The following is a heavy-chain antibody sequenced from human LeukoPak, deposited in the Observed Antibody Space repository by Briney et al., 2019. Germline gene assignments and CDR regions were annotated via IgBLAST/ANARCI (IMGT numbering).Heavy chain of an antibody. Sequence: ASVKVSCKASGYTFPDYYMHWLRQAPGQGLEWMGWMHPNSGGTNYAQKFQGRVTMTRDTSISTAYMDLSSLRSDDTAVYYCARHTTIFGVAIIDIWGQGTMVTVSS. J-gene: IGHJ3*02. CDR2: MHPNSGGT. V-gene: IGHV1-2*02. D-gene: IGHD3-3*01. CDR1: GYTFPDYY. CDR3: ARHTTIFGVAIIDI.